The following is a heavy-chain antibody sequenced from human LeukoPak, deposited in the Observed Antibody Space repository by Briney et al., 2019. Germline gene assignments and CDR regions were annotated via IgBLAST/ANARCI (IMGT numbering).Heavy chain of an antibody. J-gene: IGHJ4*02. CDR2: IYHSGTT. CDR1: GGSISSSNW. V-gene: IGHV4-4*02. Sequence: SETLSLTCAVSGGSISSSNWWSWVRQSPGKGLDWIGEIYHSGTTNYNPSLKSRVTISVDKSTNQFSLKLSSVTAADTAVYYCAVKGAVSGSFDYWGQGTLVTVSS. CDR3: AVKGAVSGSFDY. D-gene: IGHD5-12*01.